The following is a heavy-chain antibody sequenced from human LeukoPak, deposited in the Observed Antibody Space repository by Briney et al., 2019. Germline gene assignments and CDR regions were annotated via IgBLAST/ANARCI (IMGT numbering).Heavy chain of an antibody. CDR1: GYTFTGYY. CDR3: ARGDSSGYSDAFDI. V-gene: IGHV1-2*06. CDR2: ISPNSGGT. Sequence: ASVKVSCKASGYTFTGYYMHWVRQAPGQGLEWMGRISPNSGGTNYAQKFQGRVTMTRDTSISTGYMELSRLRSDDTAVYYCARGDSSGYSDAFDIWGQGTMVTVSS. D-gene: IGHD3-22*01. J-gene: IGHJ3*02.